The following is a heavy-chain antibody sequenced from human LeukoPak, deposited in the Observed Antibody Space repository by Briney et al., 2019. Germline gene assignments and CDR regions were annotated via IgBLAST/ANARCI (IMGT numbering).Heavy chain of an antibody. CDR1: GSTFSSYA. CDR3: ARDSGYAFDF. J-gene: IGHJ4*02. V-gene: IGHV3-23*01. CDR2: ISGSGGST. D-gene: IGHD3-22*01. Sequence: GGSLRLSCAASGSTFSSYAMSWVRQAPGKGLEWVSAISGSGGSTHYADSVKGRFTISRDDAKNSLYLQMNSLRDEDTAVYYCARDSGYAFDFWGQGTLVTVSS.